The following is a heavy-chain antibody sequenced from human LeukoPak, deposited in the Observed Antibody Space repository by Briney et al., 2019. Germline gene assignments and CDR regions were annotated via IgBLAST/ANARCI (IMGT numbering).Heavy chain of an antibody. V-gene: IGHV3-23*01. D-gene: IGHD6-6*01. CDR3: ASAPLAACPKIDY. CDR2: ISSGGGNI. CDR1: EFTFSNYA. Sequence: GRSLRLSCAASEFTFSNYAMNWVRQAPGKMREWVSGISSGGGNIYYADSVKGRFTISRDNSKNTLYLQMNSLRAEDTAVYYCASAPLAACPKIDYGRQGTLVTV. J-gene: IGHJ4*02.